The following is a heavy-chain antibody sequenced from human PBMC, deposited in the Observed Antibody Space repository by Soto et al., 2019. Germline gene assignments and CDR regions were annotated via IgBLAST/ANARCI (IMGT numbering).Heavy chain of an antibody. CDR2: IIPIFGTA. CDR1: GGTFSSYA. CDR3: AREAGSGSGSYYYYFDY. V-gene: IGHV1-69*06. J-gene: IGHJ4*02. D-gene: IGHD3-10*01. Sequence: GASVKGSCKASGGTFSSYAISWVRQAPGQGLEWMGGIIPIFGTANYAQKFQGRVTITADKSTSTAYMELSSLRSEDTAVYYCAREAGSGSGSYYYYFDYWGQGTLVTVSS.